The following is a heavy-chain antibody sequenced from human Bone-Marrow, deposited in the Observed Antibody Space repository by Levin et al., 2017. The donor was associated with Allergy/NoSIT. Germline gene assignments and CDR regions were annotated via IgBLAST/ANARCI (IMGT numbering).Heavy chain of an antibody. J-gene: IGHJ3*02. Sequence: GGSLRLSCAASGFTFDDYAMHWVRQVPGKGLEWVSGISWNSATIGYADSVKGRFTISRDNAKNSLYLQMNSLRIEDTALYYCAKAYLVGTQETRDAFDIWGQGTVVTVSS. CDR2: ISWNSATI. CDR1: GFTFDDYA. D-gene: IGHD1-14*01. CDR3: AKAYLVGTQETRDAFDI. V-gene: IGHV3-9*01.